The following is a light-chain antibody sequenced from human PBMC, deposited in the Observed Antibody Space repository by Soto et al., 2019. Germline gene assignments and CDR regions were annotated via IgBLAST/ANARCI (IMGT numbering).Light chain of an antibody. CDR1: QSINNH. Sequence: DIQMTQSPSSLSASVVDRVTVTCRTSQSINNHLNWYQQKPGEAPKLLIYGSSSLHYGVPSRFSGSGSGSAFTLTISSLQPEDSATYYCQQSFTAPITFGQGTRLEI. J-gene: IGKJ5*01. CDR2: GSS. V-gene: IGKV1-39*01. CDR3: QQSFTAPIT.